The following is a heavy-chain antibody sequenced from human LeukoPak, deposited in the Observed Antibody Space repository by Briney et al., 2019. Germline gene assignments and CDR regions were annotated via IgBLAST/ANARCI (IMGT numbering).Heavy chain of an antibody. J-gene: IGHJ4*02. CDR1: GFTFSNYA. V-gene: IGHV3-23*01. D-gene: IGHD3-10*01. CDR3: AKDEQVTMVRGVIITWLSAGSFDY. Sequence: GGSLRLSCAASGFTFSNYAISWVRQAPGKGLEWVSAISGSASSTYYADSVKGRFTISRDNSKNTLYLQMNSLRGEDTAVYYCAKDEQVTMVRGVIITWLSAGSFDYWGQGTLVTVSS. CDR2: ISGSASST.